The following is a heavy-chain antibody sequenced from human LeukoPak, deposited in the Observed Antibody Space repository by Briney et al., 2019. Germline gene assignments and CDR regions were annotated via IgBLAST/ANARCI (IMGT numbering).Heavy chain of an antibody. J-gene: IGHJ4*02. V-gene: IGHV3-23*01. Sequence: PGGSLRLSCVVSGISFSAYSMSWVRQAPGKGLQWVSSSSGSGDSTFYADSVKGRFTISRDNSKNTLYLQMNSLRAEDTAVYYCAKDSPIWFGELYYFDYWGQGTLVTVSS. CDR2: SSGSGDST. D-gene: IGHD3-10*01. CDR3: AKDSPIWFGELYYFDY. CDR1: GISFSAYS.